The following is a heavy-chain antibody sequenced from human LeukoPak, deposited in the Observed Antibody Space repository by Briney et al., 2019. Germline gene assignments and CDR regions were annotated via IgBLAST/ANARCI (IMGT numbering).Heavy chain of an antibody. Sequence: PGGSLRLSWAASGFTFSSYAMHWVRQAPGKGLEWVAVISYDGSNKYYADSVKGRFTISRDNSKNTLYLQMNSLRAEDTAVYYCARDCDSSSWYDVYFDYWGQGTLVTVSS. CDR2: ISYDGSNK. V-gene: IGHV3-30-3*01. D-gene: IGHD6-13*01. CDR1: GFTFSSYA. J-gene: IGHJ4*02. CDR3: ARDCDSSSWYDVYFDY.